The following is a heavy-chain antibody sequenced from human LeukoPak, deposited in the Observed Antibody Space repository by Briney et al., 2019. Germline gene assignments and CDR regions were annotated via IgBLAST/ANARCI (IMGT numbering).Heavy chain of an antibody. CDR2: ISYDGSNK. Sequence: PGGALRLSCAASGFTFSSYAMHWVRQAPGKGLEWVAVISYDGSNKYYAGSVKGRFTISRDNSKNTLYLQMNSLRAEDTAVYYCARNGSYGKIDYWGQGTLISVSS. CDR3: ARNGSYGKIDY. V-gene: IGHV3-30-3*01. J-gene: IGHJ4*02. CDR1: GFTFSSYA. D-gene: IGHD5-18*01.